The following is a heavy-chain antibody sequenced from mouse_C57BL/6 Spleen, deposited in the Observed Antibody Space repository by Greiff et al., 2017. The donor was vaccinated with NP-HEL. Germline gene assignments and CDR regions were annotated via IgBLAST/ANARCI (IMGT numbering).Heavy chain of an antibody. D-gene: IGHD2-10*02. Sequence: VQLQQSGPELVKPGASVKISCKASGYAFSSSWMNWVKQRPGKGLEWIGRIYPGDGDTNYNGKFKGKATLTADKSSSTAYMQLSSLTSEDSAVYFCAKEYGIAYWGQGTLVTVSA. J-gene: IGHJ3*01. V-gene: IGHV1-82*01. CDR3: AKEYGIAY. CDR2: IYPGDGDT. CDR1: GYAFSSSW.